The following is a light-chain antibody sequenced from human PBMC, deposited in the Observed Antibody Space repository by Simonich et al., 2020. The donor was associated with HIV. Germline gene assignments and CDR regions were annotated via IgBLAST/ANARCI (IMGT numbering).Light chain of an antibody. CDR1: QCISNF. Sequence: DIQMTQSPSSLSASVGDRVTITCRASQCISNFLAWYKQKPGKAPKLLLYAASRLESGVPSRFSGSGSGTDYTLTISSLQPDDFATYYCQQYNSYPWTFGQGTKVEIK. CDR3: QQYNSYPWT. CDR2: AAS. J-gene: IGKJ1*01. V-gene: IGKV1-NL1*01.